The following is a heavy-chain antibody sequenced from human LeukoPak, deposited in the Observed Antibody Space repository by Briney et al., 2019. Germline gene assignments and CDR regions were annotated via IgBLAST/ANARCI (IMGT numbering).Heavy chain of an antibody. J-gene: IGHJ4*02. D-gene: IGHD2-2*02. CDR1: GGSISSSSYY. CDR3: ARGPPRAPDIVVVPAAIQSEPYFDY. Sequence: SETLSLTCSVSGGSISSSSYYWGWIRQPPGKGLEWIGSIYHSGSPYYYKPSLKSRLTISLDTSKNQFSLKLSSVTAADTAVYYCARGPPRAPDIVVVPAAIQSEPYFDYWGQGTLVTVSS. V-gene: IGHV4-39*07. CDR2: IYHSGSPY.